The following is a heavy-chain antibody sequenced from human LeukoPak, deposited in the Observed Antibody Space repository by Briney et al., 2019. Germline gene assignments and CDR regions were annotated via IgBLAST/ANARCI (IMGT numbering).Heavy chain of an antibody. V-gene: IGHV4-39*07. CDR2: IYHSGST. Sequence: SETLSLTCTVSGGSISSSSYYWGWIRQPPGKGLEWIGSIYHSGSTYYNLSLKSRVTISVDTSKNQFSLKLSSVTAADTAVYYCARDSSLYYFDYWGQGTLVTVSS. J-gene: IGHJ4*02. CDR3: ARDSSLYYFDY. CDR1: GGSISSSSYY.